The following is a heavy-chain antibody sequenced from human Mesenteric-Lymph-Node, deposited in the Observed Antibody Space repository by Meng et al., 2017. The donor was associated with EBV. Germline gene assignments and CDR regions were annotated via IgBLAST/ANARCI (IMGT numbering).Heavy chain of an antibody. CDR3: ATFNSGSYKYYFDH. CDR1: GGSLSSGHW. Sequence: QLQESGRRLVKPPETLSLTCGVSGGSLSSGHWWSWVRQPPGKGLEWIGEHGGTRNYNPSLRSRVTISLDYSKNQFSLTLRSVTAADTAVYYCATFNSGSYKYYFDHWGRGILVTVSS. D-gene: IGHD6-19*01. J-gene: IGHJ4*02. CDR2: HGGTR. V-gene: IGHV4-4*03.